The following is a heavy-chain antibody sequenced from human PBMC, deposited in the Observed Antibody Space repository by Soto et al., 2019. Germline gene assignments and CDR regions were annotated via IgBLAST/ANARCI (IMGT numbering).Heavy chain of an antibody. Sequence: PSETLSLTCAVYGGSFSGYYWSWSRQPPGKGLEGMGEINHSGSTNYNPSLKRRGTISVDTSKNQFSLKLSSVTAADTAVYYCARGHYYDSSPPYAFDIRGQGTMLPVSS. J-gene: IGHJ3*02. D-gene: IGHD3-22*01. CDR2: INHSGST. CDR3: ARGHYYDSSPPYAFDI. CDR1: GGSFSGYY. V-gene: IGHV4-34*01.